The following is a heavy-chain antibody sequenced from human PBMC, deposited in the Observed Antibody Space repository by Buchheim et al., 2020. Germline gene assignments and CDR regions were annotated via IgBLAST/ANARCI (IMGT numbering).Heavy chain of an antibody. CDR3: ARVVRGYYDASGLDY. CDR2: IKQDGSEK. CDR1: GFTFSAYW. Sequence: EVQLVESGGGLVQPGGSLRLSCAASGFTFSAYWMTWVRQAPGKGLEWVANIKQDGSEKYYVDSVKGRFTISSDNAKSTLYLQMNSLRAEDTAVYYCARVVRGYYDASGLDYWGQGAL. V-gene: IGHV3-7*01. D-gene: IGHD3-22*01. J-gene: IGHJ4*02.